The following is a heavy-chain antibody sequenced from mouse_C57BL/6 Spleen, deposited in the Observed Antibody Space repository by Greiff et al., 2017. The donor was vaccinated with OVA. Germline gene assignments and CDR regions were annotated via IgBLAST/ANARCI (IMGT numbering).Heavy chain of an antibody. J-gene: IGHJ3*01. V-gene: IGHV1-52*01. CDR3: ARDYDGSSYGFAY. CDR2: IDPSDSDT. CDR1: GYTFTSYW. Sequence: QVQLQQPGAELVRPGSSVKLSCKASGYTFTSYWMHWVKQRPIQGLEWIGNIDPSDSDTHYNQKFKDKATLTVDKSSSTAYMQLSSLTSGDSAVYYGARDYDGSSYGFAYWGQGTLVTVSA. D-gene: IGHD1-1*01.